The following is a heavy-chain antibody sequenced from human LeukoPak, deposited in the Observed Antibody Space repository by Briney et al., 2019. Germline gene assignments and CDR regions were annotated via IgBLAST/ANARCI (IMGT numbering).Heavy chain of an antibody. CDR3: ARGTGGYSYDYYFDY. J-gene: IGHJ4*02. V-gene: IGHV7-4-1*02. CDR2: INTNTGNP. D-gene: IGHD5-18*01. Sequence: ASVTVSFKASGYTFTIYAMNWVRQAPGQGLEWMGWINTNTGNPTYAQGFTGRFVFSLDTSVSTAYLQISSLKAEDTAVYYCARGTGGYSYDYYFDYWGQGTLVTVSS. CDR1: GYTFTIYA.